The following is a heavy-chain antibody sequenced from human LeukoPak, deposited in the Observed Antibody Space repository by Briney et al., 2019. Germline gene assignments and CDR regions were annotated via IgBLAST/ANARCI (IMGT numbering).Heavy chain of an antibody. CDR2: ISGSSSYI. CDR3: ARDKCSSSSCYFYD. J-gene: IGHJ4*02. D-gene: IGHD2-2*01. CDR1: GFTLSNYW. Sequence: GGSLRLSCAASGFTLSNYWMHWVRQAPGKGLEWVSSISGSSSYIYYADSVKGRFTISRDNAKNSLYLQMNSLRAEDTAVYYCARDKCSSSSCYFYDWGQGTLVTVSS. V-gene: IGHV3-21*01.